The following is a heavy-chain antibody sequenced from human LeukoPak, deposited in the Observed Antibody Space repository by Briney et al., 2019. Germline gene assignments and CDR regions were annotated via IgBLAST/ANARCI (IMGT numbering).Heavy chain of an antibody. D-gene: IGHD3-10*01. J-gene: IGHJ4*02. CDR3: ARAYLSGSYPDY. Sequence: PGGSLRLSCAASGFTFSSYAMHWVRQAPGKGLEWVAVISYDGSNKYYADSVKGRFTISRDNSKNTLYLQMNSLRAEDTAVYYCARAYLSGSYPDYWGQGILVAVSS. CDR1: GFTFSSYA. V-gene: IGHV3-30-3*01. CDR2: ISYDGSNK.